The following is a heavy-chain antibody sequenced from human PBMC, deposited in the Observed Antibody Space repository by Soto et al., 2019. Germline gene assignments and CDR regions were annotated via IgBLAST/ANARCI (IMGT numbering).Heavy chain of an antibody. CDR1: GGSISSYY. CDR2: IYYSGST. D-gene: IGHD3-10*01. Sequence: SETLSLTCTVSGGSISSYYWSWIRQPPGKGLEWIGYIYYSGSTNYNPSLKSRVTLSVDTSKNQFSLKLSSVTAADTAVYYCARRYGSFFDIWGQGTMVTVS. J-gene: IGHJ3*02. CDR3: ARRYGSFFDI. V-gene: IGHV4-59*08.